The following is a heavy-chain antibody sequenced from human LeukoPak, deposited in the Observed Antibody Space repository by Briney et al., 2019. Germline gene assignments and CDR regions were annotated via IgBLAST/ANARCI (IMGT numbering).Heavy chain of an antibody. V-gene: IGHV3-7*01. J-gene: IGHJ4*02. CDR3: ARENTAVPGGDC. D-gene: IGHD5-18*01. CDR2: IKQDGSEQ. Sequence: GGSLRLSCAASGFTISTYWMSWVRQAPGRGLEWLANIKQDGSEQYYVDSVKGRFAISRDNAKNSVYLQMNGLRAEDTAVYYCARENTAVPGGDCWGQGTLVTVSS. CDR1: GFTISTYW.